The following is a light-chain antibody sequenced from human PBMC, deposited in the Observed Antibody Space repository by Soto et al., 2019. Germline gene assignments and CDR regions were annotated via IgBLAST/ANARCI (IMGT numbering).Light chain of an antibody. Sequence: DIQMTQSPSSLSASVGDSVTITCRASQSISTYLNWYQQKPGKAPKLLIYAASSFQSGVPSSFSGSGSGTEYTLTISSLQQEDVATYYCQQNYYTPARTFGRGTKVEIK. CDR3: QQNYYTPART. CDR1: QSISTY. J-gene: IGKJ4*01. V-gene: IGKV1-39*01. CDR2: AAS.